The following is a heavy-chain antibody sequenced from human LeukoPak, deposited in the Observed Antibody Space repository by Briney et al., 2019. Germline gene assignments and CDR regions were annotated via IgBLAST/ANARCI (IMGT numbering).Heavy chain of an antibody. Sequence: SGTLSLTCTVSGGSISSYYWSWIRQPPGKGLEWIGYFYYSGSTNYNPSLKSRVTISVDTSKNQFSLKLSSVTAADTAVYYCARQGSHYYDSSGYLDYWGQGTLVTVSS. CDR3: ARQGSHYYDSSGYLDY. J-gene: IGHJ4*02. V-gene: IGHV4-59*08. CDR2: FYYSGST. CDR1: GGSISSYY. D-gene: IGHD3-22*01.